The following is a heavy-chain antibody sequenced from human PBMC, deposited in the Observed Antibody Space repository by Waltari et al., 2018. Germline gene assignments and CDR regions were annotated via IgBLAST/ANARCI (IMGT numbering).Heavy chain of an antibody. CDR2: IYYSGST. V-gene: IGHV4-39*01. CDR3: ARHVKDGSLYYYYYYYMDV. CDR1: GGSISSSSYY. Sequence: QLQLQESGPGLVKPSETLSLTCTVSGGSISSSSYYWGWIRQPPGKGLEWIGSIYYSGSTYYNPSLKSRVTISVDTSKNQFSLKLSSVTAADTAVYYCARHVKDGSLYYYYYYYMDVWGKGTTVTVSS. J-gene: IGHJ6*03. D-gene: IGHD3-16*01.